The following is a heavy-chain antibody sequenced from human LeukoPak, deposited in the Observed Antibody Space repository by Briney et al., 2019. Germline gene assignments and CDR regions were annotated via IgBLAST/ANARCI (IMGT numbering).Heavy chain of an antibody. J-gene: IGHJ6*03. CDR1: GFTFDDYT. V-gene: IGHV3-43*01. CDR3: AKAAYYGSGSYYHHMDV. CDR2: ISWDGGST. D-gene: IGHD3-10*01. Sequence: TGGSLRLSCAASGFTFDDYTMHWVRQAPGKCLEWVFLISWDGGSTYYADSVKGRFTISRDNSKNSLYLQMNSLRTEDTALYYCAKAAYYGSGSYYHHMDVWGKGTSVTVS.